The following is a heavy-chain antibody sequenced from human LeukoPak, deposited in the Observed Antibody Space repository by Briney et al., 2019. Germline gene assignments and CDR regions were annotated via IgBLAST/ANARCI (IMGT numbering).Heavy chain of an antibody. Sequence: PGGSLRLSCAASGFTVSSNYMSWVRQAPGKGLEWVSVIYSGGSTYYADSVKGRFTISRDNSKNTLYLQMNSLRAEDTAVYYCAKSYYYYDSSGSILDYWGQGTLVTVST. V-gene: IGHV3-53*01. J-gene: IGHJ4*02. CDR2: IYSGGST. CDR3: AKSYYYYDSSGSILDY. CDR1: GFTVSSNY. D-gene: IGHD3-22*01.